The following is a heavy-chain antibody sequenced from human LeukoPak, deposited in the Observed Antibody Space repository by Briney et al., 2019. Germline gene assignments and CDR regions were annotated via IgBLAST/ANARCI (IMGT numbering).Heavy chain of an antibody. D-gene: IGHD6-19*01. Sequence: DSVKVSCKASGYTFTGYYMHWVRQAPGQGLEWMGWINPNSGDTNYAQKFQGRVTMTRDTSISTVYMELSKLRSDDTAVYYCARGSPSGWYVFDYWGQGTLVSVSS. CDR1: GYTFTGYY. CDR3: ARGSPSGWYVFDY. V-gene: IGHV1-2*02. J-gene: IGHJ4*02. CDR2: INPNSGDT.